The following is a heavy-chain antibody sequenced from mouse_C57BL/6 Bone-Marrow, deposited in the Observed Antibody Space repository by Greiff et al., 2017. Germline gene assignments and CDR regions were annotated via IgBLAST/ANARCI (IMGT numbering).Heavy chain of an antibody. V-gene: IGHV5-16*01. CDR3: ARDRYYGSSYWYFDV. CDR2: INYDGSST. CDR1: GFTFSDYY. D-gene: IGHD1-1*01. Sequence: EVQLVESEGGLVQPGSSMKLSCTASGFTFSDYYMAWVRQVPEKGLEWVANINYDGSSTYYLDSLMSRFIISSDNAKNILYLQMSSLKSEDTATYYCARDRYYGSSYWYFDVWGTGTTVTVSS. J-gene: IGHJ1*03.